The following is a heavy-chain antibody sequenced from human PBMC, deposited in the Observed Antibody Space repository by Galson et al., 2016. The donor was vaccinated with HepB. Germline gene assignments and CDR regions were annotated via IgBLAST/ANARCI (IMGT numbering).Heavy chain of an antibody. CDR3: ARDYAESSGYSDFDY. CDR2: INHRGTT. J-gene: IGHJ4*02. Sequence: ETLSLTCAVSGGSFNAYYWSWIRQSPGKGLEWIGEINHRGTTKYNPSLRGRVTISVKTSKSQISLSLTSVTAADTAVYYCARDYAESSGYSDFDYWGQGTLVTVSS. D-gene: IGHD3-22*01. CDR1: GGSFNAYY. V-gene: IGHV4-34*01.